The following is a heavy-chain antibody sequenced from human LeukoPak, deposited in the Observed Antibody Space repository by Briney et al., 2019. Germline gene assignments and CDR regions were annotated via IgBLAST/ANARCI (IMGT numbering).Heavy chain of an antibody. Sequence: SETLSPTCTASGASISSGGYYWSWIRQSPTKGLESIGYIYHSGVTYYSPSLNNRVHISIDESKNQISLKLASVTVADTAVYYCARTYSSGPLDHWGQGTQVTVSS. V-gene: IGHV4-30-2*06. D-gene: IGHD3-10*01. CDR3: ARTYSSGPLDH. J-gene: IGHJ4*02. CDR1: GASISSGGYY. CDR2: IYHSGVT.